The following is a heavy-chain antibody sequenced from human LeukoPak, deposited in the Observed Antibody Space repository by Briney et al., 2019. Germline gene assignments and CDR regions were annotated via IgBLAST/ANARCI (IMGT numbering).Heavy chain of an antibody. V-gene: IGHV3-30*18. CDR1: GFTFSSYG. CDR2: ISYDGSNK. J-gene: IGHJ4*02. CDR3: AKGPRRVTMVRRVIIGFFDY. D-gene: IGHD3-10*01. Sequence: GRSLRLSCAASGFTFSSYGMHWVRQAPGKGLEWVAVISYDGSNKYYADSVKGRFTISRDNSKNELYLQMNSLRAEDTAVYYRAKGPRRVTMVRRVIIGFFDYWGQGTLVTVSS.